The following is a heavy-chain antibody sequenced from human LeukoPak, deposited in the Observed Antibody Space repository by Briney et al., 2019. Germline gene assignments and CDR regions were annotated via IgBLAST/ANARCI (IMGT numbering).Heavy chain of an antibody. D-gene: IGHD6-6*01. CDR3: AKAGSSDIAARQNY. Sequence: PGGSLRLSCAASGFTFSNYAMNWVRQAPGKGLEWVSGISGGDGTTFYADSVRGRFTISRDNSKKTLYLQMNSLRAEDTAVYYCAKAGSSDIAARQNYWGQGTLVTVSS. V-gene: IGHV3-23*01. CDR2: ISGGDGTT. J-gene: IGHJ4*02. CDR1: GFTFSNYA.